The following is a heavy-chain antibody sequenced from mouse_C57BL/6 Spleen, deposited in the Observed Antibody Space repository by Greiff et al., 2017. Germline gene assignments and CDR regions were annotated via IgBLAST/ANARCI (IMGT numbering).Heavy chain of an antibody. CDR2: ISNLAYSI. CDR3: ARQDGNYDGFAY. D-gene: IGHD2-1*01. J-gene: IGHJ3*01. V-gene: IGHV5-15*01. CDR1: GFTFSDYG. Sequence: VQLKQSGGGLVQPGGSLKLSCAASGFTFSDYGMAWVRQAPRKGPEWVAFISNLAYSIYYADTVTGRFTISREKAKNTLYLEMSSLRSEDTAMYYCARQDGNYDGFAYWGQGTLVTVSA.